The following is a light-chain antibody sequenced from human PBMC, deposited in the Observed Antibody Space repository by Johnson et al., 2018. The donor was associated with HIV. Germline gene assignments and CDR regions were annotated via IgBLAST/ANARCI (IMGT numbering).Light chain of an antibody. V-gene: IGLV1-51*02. Sequence: QSVLTQPPSVSAAPGQKVTISCSRNYSNFGNNYVSWYQQLPGTAPKLLIYKNDKRPSGIPDRFSGSKSGTSATLAIPGLPNWDEADYFFGIWYTSPVAGGVFGTGTKVTVL. CDR1: YSNFGNNY. CDR3: GIWYTSPVAGGV. J-gene: IGLJ1*01. CDR2: KND.